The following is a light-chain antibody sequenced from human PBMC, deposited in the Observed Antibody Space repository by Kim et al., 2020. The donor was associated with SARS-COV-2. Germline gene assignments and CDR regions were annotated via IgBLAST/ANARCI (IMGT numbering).Light chain of an antibody. CDR3: QQYNSYLLT. CDR1: QSISSW. J-gene: IGKJ4*01. Sequence: GDRVTITCRASQSISSWLAWYQQKQEKAPKLLIYDASSLESGVPSRFSGSGSGTEFTLTISSLQPDDFATYYCQQYNSYLLTFGGGTKV. CDR2: DAS. V-gene: IGKV1-5*01.